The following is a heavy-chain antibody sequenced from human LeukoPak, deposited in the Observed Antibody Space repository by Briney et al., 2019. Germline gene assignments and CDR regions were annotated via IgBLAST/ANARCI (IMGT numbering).Heavy chain of an antibody. Sequence: ASVKVSCKASEYSFTGYYMHWVRQAPGQRLEWMGWINAGNGNTKYLQKFQGRVTITRDTSASTAYMELSSLRSEDTAVYYCTLTDYGDYWGQGTLVTVSS. V-gene: IGHV1/OR15-3*02. CDR2: INAGNGNT. CDR3: TLTDYGDY. CDR1: EYSFTGYY. J-gene: IGHJ4*02.